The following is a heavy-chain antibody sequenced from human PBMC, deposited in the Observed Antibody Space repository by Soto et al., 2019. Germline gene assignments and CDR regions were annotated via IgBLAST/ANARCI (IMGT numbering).Heavy chain of an antibody. CDR2: IYYSGST. CDR1: GGYISSGGYY. CDR3: ARLNEDIVVVVAATDFIDPGAFDI. Sequence: SETLSLTCTVSGGYISSGGYYWSWIRQHPGKGLEWIGYIYYSGSTYYNPSLKSRVTISVDTSKNQFSLKLSSVTAADTAVYYCARLNEDIVVVVAATDFIDPGAFDIWGQGTMVTVSS. D-gene: IGHD2-15*01. J-gene: IGHJ3*02. V-gene: IGHV4-31*03.